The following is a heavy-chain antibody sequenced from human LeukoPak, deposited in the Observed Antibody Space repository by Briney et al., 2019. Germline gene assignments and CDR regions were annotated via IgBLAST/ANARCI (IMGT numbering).Heavy chain of an antibody. D-gene: IGHD1-26*01. V-gene: IGHV1-24*01. CDR2: FDPEDGET. CDR3: ATSYGREGWFDP. Sequence: ASVKVSCKVSGYTLTELSMHWVRQAPGKGLEWRGGFDPEDGETIYAQKFQGRVTMTEDTSTDTAYMDLSSLRSEAPAVYYCATSYGREGWFDPWGQGTLVTVSS. J-gene: IGHJ5*02. CDR1: GYTLTELS.